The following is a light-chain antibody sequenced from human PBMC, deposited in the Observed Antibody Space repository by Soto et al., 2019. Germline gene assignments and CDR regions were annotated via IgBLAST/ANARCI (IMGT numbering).Light chain of an antibody. V-gene: IGKV3-15*01. CDR1: QSVSSN. CDR3: QQYYNWPLT. Sequence: EIVMTQSPATLSVSPGERATLSCRASQSVSSNLAWYQQKPGQAPRLLIYGASTRATGIPARFSGSGSGTEFPLPVSSLQSEDFAVYYCQQYYNWPLTFGGGTKVEIK. J-gene: IGKJ4*01. CDR2: GAS.